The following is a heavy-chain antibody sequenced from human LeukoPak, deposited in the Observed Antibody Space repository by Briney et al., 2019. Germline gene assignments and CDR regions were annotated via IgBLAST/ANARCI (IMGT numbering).Heavy chain of an antibody. J-gene: IGHJ1*01. D-gene: IGHD6-6*01. CDR2: IIPIFGTA. CDR3: ARDADSAAREYFQH. V-gene: IGHV1-69*01. Sequence: ASVKVSCKASGGTFSSYAISWVRQAPGQGLEWMGGIIPIFGTANYAQKFQGRVTITADESTSTAYMEQSSLRSEDTAVYYCARDADSAAREYFQHWGQGTLVTVSS. CDR1: GGTFSSYA.